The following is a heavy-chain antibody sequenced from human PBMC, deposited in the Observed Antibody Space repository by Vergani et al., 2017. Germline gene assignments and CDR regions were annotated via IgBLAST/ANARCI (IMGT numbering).Heavy chain of an antibody. D-gene: IGHD3-10*01. Sequence: EVQLVQSGAEVKKPGATVKISCKVSGYTFTDYYMHWVQQAPGKGLEWMGLVDPEDGETIYAEKFQGRVTITADTSTDTAYMELSSLRSEDTAVYYCARDGTYYYGSGSFYLFDYWGQGTLVTVSS. V-gene: IGHV1-69-2*01. CDR1: GYTFTDYY. J-gene: IGHJ4*02. CDR2: VDPEDGET. CDR3: ARDGTYYYGSGSFYLFDY.